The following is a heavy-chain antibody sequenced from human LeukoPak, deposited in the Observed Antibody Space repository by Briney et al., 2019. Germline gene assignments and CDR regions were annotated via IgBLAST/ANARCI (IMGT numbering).Heavy chain of an antibody. J-gene: IGHJ1*01. Sequence: SETLSLTCTVSGGSISSSSYYWGWIRQPPGKGLEWIGSIYYSGSTYYNPSLKSRVTISVDTSKNQFSLKLSSVTAADTAVYYCASGITMIVVVLEYFQHWGQGSLVTVSS. CDR1: GGSISSSSYY. V-gene: IGHV4-39*07. CDR2: IYYSGST. CDR3: ASGITMIVVVLEYFQH. D-gene: IGHD3-22*01.